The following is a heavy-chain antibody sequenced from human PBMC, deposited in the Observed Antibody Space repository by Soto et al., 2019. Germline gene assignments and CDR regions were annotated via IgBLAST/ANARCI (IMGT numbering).Heavy chain of an antibody. J-gene: IGHJ4*02. CDR1: GFTFSSYA. Sequence: EVQLLESGGGLVQPGGSLRLSCAASGFTFSSYAMSWVRQAPGKGLEWVSAISGSGGSTYYADSVKGRFTISRDNSKNTLYLQRNSLRAEDTAVYYCAKKAGYYYGSGSYFDYWGQGTLVTVSS. V-gene: IGHV3-23*01. CDR3: AKKAGYYYGSGSYFDY. D-gene: IGHD3-10*01. CDR2: ISGSGGST.